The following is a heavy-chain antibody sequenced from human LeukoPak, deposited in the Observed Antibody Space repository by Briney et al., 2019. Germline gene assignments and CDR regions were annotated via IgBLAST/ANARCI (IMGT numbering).Heavy chain of an antibody. CDR2: ISSSSYI. CDR1: GFTFSSYS. CDR3: ARDTEYDFWSGYYLTTFDY. V-gene: IGHV3-21*01. D-gene: IGHD3-3*01. Sequence: GGSLRLSCAASGFTFSSYSMNWVRQAPGKGLEWVSSISSSSYIYYADSVKGRFTISRDNAKNSLYLQMNSLRAEDTAVYYCARDTEYDFWSGYYLTTFDYWGQGTLVTVSS. J-gene: IGHJ4*02.